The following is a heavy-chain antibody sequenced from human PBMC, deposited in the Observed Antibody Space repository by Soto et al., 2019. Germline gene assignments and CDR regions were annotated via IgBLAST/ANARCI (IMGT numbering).Heavy chain of an antibody. CDR2: MNPNSGNT. Sequence: QVQLVQSGAEVKKPGASVKVSCKASGYTFTSYDINWVRQATGQGLEWMGWMNPNSGNTGYAQKFQGRVTMTRNTSISTAYMELSSLRSEDMAVYYCARVFHSSGYYTLGWFDPWGQGTLVTVSS. CDR1: GYTFTSYD. V-gene: IGHV1-8*01. J-gene: IGHJ5*02. D-gene: IGHD3-22*01. CDR3: ARVFHSSGYYTLGWFDP.